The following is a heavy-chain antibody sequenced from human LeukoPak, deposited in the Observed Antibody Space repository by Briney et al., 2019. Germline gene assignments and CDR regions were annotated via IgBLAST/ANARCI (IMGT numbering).Heavy chain of an antibody. CDR1: GGSFSGYY. CDR2: INHSGGT. D-gene: IGHD1-26*01. J-gene: IGHJ1*01. Sequence: SETLSLTCAVYGGSFSGYYWSWIRQPPGKGLEWIGEINHSGGTNYNPSLKSRVTISVDTSKNQFSLKLSSVTAADTAVYYCASGGGSYSIQHWGQGTLVTVSS. V-gene: IGHV4-34*01. CDR3: ASGGGSYSIQH.